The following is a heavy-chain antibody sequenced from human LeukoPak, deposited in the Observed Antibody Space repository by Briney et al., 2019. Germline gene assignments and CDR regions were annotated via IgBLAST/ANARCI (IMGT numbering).Heavy chain of an antibody. J-gene: IGHJ6*02. CDR2: IIPIFGTA. CDR3: ARDQWPFYYDSSGYHYYYGMDV. V-gene: IGHV1-69*13. D-gene: IGHD3-22*01. CDR1: GGTFSSYA. Sequence: SVKVSCKASGGTFSSYAISWVRQAPGQGLEWMGGIIPIFGTADYAQKFQGRVTITADESTSTAYMELSSLRSEDTAVYYCARDQWPFYYDSSGYHYYYGMDVWGQGTTVTVSS.